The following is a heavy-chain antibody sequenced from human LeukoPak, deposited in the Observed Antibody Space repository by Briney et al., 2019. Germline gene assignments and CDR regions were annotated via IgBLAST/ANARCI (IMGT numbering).Heavy chain of an antibody. D-gene: IGHD3-22*01. Sequence: SVKVSCKASGYTFTGYYMHWVRQAPGQGLEWMGWINPNSGGTNYAQKFQGRVTMTRDTSISTAYMELSRLRSDDTAVYYCARSQWLLLKLFDYWGQGTLVTVSS. CDR2: INPNSGGT. V-gene: IGHV1-2*02. J-gene: IGHJ4*02. CDR3: ARSQWLLLKLFDY. CDR1: GYTFTGYY.